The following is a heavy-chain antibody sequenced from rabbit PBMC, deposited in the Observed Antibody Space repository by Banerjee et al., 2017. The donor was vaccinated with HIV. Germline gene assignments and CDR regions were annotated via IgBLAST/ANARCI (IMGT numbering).Heavy chain of an antibody. Sequence: QSLEESGGGLVKPEGSLTLTCTASGFSFSSNAMCWVRQAPGKGLEWIACIDTGDGVTTYYATWAKGRFTISKTSSTTVTLQMTSLTAADTATYFCARVDGSVGYGYDLWGQGTLVTVS. V-gene: IGHV1S40*01. CDR1: GFSFSSNA. D-gene: IGHD6-1*01. CDR2: IDTGDGVTT. J-gene: IGHJ4*01. CDR3: ARVDGSVGYGYDL.